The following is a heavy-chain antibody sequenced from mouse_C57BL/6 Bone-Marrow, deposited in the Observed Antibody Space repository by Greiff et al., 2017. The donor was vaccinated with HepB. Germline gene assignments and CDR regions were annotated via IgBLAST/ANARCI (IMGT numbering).Heavy chain of an antibody. CDR1: GYTFTSYW. V-gene: IGHV1-53*01. CDR3: ARQGKLRAWFAY. Sequence: QVQLKQPGTELVKPGASVKLSCKASGYTFTSYWMHWVKQRPGQGLEWIGNINPSNGGTNYNEKFKSKATLTVDKSSSTAYMQLSSLTSEDSAVYYCARQGKLRAWFAYWGQGTLVTVSA. J-gene: IGHJ3*01. CDR2: INPSNGGT. D-gene: IGHD2-4*01.